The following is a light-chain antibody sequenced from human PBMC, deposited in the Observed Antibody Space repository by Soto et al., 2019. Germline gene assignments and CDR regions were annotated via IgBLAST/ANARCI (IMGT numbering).Light chain of an antibody. CDR1: SSDVGGYNY. CDR2: DVS. CDR3: RSYTSSSTPHVV. V-gene: IGLV2-14*01. J-gene: IGLJ2*01. Sequence: QSALTQPASVSGSPGQSITISCTGTSSDVGGYNYVSWYQQHPGKAPKLMIYDVSDRPSGVSNRFSGSKSGNTASLTISGLQAEVEADYYCRSYTSSSTPHVVFGGGTKLTVL.